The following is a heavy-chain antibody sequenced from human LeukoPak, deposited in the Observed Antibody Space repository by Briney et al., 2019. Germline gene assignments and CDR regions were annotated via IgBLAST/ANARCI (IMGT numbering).Heavy chain of an antibody. J-gene: IGHJ4*02. CDR1: GDTFSSYA. D-gene: IGHD3-22*01. CDR3: ARAQYYDSSGYYPYYFDY. V-gene: IGHV1-69*05. CDR2: IIPIFGTA. Sequence: ASVKVSCKASGDTFSSYAISWVRQAPGQGLEWMGGIIPIFGTANYAQKFQGRVTITTDESTSTAYMELSSLRSEDTAVYYCARAQYYDSSGYYPYYFDYCGQGTLVTVSS.